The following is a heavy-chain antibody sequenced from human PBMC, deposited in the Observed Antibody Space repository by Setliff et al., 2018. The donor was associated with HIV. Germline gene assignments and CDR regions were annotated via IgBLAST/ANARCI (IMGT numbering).Heavy chain of an antibody. D-gene: IGHD3-10*01. Sequence: PSETLSLTCTVSGGSISSGSYYWSWIRQPAGKGLEWIGHIYTSGSTNYNPSLKSRVTISVDTSKNQFSLKLTSLTAADTAVYYCARDGMVRGSKAFGYWGQGTLVTVSS. V-gene: IGHV4-61*09. CDR2: IYTSGST. J-gene: IGHJ4*02. CDR3: ARDGMVRGSKAFGY. CDR1: GGSISSGSYY.